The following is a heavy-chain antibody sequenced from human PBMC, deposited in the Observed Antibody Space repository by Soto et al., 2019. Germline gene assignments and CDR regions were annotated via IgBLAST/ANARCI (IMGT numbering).Heavy chain of an antibody. J-gene: IGHJ4*02. D-gene: IGHD6-25*01. CDR3: ARGSGCPRYYFDY. CDR1: GGSFSGYY. V-gene: IGHV4-34*01. CDR2: INHSGST. Sequence: QVQLQQWGAGLLKPSETLSLTCAVYGGSFSGYYWSWIRQPPGKGLEWIGEINHSGSTNYNPSLNSRVTISVNTSETQFSLKLSSVTAADTAVYYCARGSGCPRYYFDYWGQGTLVTVSS.